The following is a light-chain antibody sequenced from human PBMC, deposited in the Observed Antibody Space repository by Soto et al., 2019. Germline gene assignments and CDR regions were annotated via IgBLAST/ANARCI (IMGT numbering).Light chain of an antibody. CDR1: QTISTY. CDR3: QQTYSTPGT. Sequence: DIQMTQSPSSLSASVGDRVTITCRASQTISTYLNWYQQKPGKAPNLLIYAASNLQGGVPSRFSGSGSGTDFTLTISSLHSEDFATYYCQQTYSTPGTFGQGTKVEIK. J-gene: IGKJ1*01. V-gene: IGKV1-39*01. CDR2: AAS.